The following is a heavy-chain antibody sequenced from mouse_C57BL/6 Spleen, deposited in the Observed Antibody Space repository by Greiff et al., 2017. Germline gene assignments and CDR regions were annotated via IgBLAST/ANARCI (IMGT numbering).Heavy chain of an antibody. Sequence: LHRSGAELARPGASGRRSCKASGNTLTSYGLSWGKRRTGKGLEWIGEIYPRRGNTYYNEKFKGKATLTADKSSSTAYMELRSLTSEDSAVYFCESFEVYYAMDYWGQGTSVTVSS. J-gene: IGHJ4*01. V-gene: IGHV1-81*01. CDR2: IYPRRGNT. CDR3: ESFEVYYAMDY. CDR1: GNTLTSYG.